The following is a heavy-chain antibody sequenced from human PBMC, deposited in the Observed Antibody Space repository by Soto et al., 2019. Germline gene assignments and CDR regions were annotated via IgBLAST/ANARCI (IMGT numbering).Heavy chain of an antibody. J-gene: IGHJ5*02. V-gene: IGHV3-7*01. CDR2: INQDGSDQ. Sequence: EVQVVESGGGLVHPGGSLRLSCAASGFTFSSHWMTWVRQVPGKGLEWVANINQDGSDQYYVDSVKGRFTISRDNAKNSRCLHMNSLRVEDTAVYYCATSMRHTLNPWGQGTLVTVSS. CDR1: GFTFSSHW. D-gene: IGHD2-8*01. CDR3: ATSMRHTLNP.